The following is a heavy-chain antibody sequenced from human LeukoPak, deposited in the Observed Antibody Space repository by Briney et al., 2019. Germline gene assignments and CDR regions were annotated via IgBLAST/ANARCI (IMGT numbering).Heavy chain of an antibody. CDR2: INHSGGT. Sequence: SETLSLTCAVYAGSFSGYYWSWVRQPPGKGLEWVGEINHSGGTNYNPSLKGRVTISVDTSKNQFALKLSSVTAAHTAVYYCARGPLYYDFWSGYNSYFEYWGQGTLVTVSS. CDR3: ARGPLYYDFWSGYNSYFEY. J-gene: IGHJ4*02. D-gene: IGHD3-3*01. V-gene: IGHV4-34*01. CDR1: AGSFSGYY.